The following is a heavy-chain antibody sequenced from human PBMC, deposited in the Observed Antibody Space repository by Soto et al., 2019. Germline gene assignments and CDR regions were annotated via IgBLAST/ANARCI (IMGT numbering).Heavy chain of an antibody. J-gene: IGHJ6*02. D-gene: IGHD2-15*01. CDR2: INAGNGNT. Sequence: ASVEFSCTASGYSFSNYAMHLVRQAPGQRLEWMGWINAGNGNTKYPQKFQDRVTITRDTSASTAYMELSSLRSEDTAVYYCAKGRNIAVVVADYGMDVWGQGTTVTVSS. CDR3: AKGRNIAVVVADYGMDV. CDR1: GYSFSNYA. V-gene: IGHV1-3*01.